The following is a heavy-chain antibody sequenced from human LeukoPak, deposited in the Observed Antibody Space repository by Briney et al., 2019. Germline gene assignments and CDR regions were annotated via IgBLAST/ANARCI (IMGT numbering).Heavy chain of an antibody. CDR3: ARLGSSRSWYGGAFDI. CDR1: GYTFTGYY. J-gene: IGHJ3*02. V-gene: IGHV1-2*02. Sequence: ASVKVSCKASGYTFTGYYMHWVRQAPGQGLEWMGWINPNSGDTNYAQKFQGRVTMTRGTSISTAYMELSRLRSDDTAVYYCARLGSSRSWYGGAFDIWGQGTMVTVSS. D-gene: IGHD6-13*01. CDR2: INPNSGDT.